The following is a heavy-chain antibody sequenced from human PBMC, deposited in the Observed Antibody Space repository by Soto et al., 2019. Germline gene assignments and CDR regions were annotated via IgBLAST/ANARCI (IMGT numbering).Heavy chain of an antibody. CDR1: GFTFSSYS. V-gene: IGHV3-21*01. J-gene: IGHJ4*02. CDR3: ARVYRITIFGVVSAPYDY. D-gene: IGHD3-3*01. CDR2: ISSSSSYI. Sequence: GGSLRLSCAASGFTFSSYSMNWVRQAPGKGLEWVSSISSSSSYIYYADSVKGRFTISRDNAKNSLYLQMNSLRAVDTAVYYCARVYRITIFGVVSAPYDYWGQGTLVTVSS.